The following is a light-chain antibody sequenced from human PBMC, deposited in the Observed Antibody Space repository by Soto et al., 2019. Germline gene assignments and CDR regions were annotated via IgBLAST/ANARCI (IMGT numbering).Light chain of an antibody. CDR2: GAS. V-gene: IGKV3-15*01. CDR3: QQYNKWPLIT. J-gene: IGKJ5*01. Sequence: EIVMTQSPATLSMSPGERATLSCRASQSVRINLAWYHQKPGQAPRLLIYGASTKATGIPARFSGSGSGTEFTLTISSLQSEDFAVYYCQQYNKWPLITFGQGTRLEI. CDR1: QSVRIN.